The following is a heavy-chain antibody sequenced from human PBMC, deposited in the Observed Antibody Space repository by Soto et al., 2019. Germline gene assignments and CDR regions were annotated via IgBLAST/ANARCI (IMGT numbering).Heavy chain of an antibody. CDR2: IWYDGSNK. CDR3: ARASGAGPFDTWFDP. Sequence: QVQLVESGGGVVQPGRSLRLSCAASGFTFSSYGMHWVRQAPGKGLEWVAVIWYDGSNKYYADSVKGRFTISRDNSKNTLYLQMNSLRAEDTAVYYCARASGAGPFDTWFDPWGQGTLVTVSS. J-gene: IGHJ5*02. CDR1: GFTFSSYG. D-gene: IGHD1-26*01. V-gene: IGHV3-33*01.